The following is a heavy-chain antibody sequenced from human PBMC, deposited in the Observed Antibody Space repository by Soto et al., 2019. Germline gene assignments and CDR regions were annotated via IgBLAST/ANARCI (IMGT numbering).Heavy chain of an antibody. CDR2: ISGSGDRT. D-gene: IGHD3-22*01. CDR3: VKDDGGYPSTAPH. CDR1: GITISNYP. V-gene: IGHV3-23*04. Sequence: EVQLVESGGGLVQPGGSLRLSCAASGITISNYPMSWVRQAPGKGLDWVSGISGSGDRTYYADSAKGRFTIPKDISKNSLSLQLDSLRVEDTAVYFCVKDDGGYPSTAPHWGQGTLVTVSS. J-gene: IGHJ4*02.